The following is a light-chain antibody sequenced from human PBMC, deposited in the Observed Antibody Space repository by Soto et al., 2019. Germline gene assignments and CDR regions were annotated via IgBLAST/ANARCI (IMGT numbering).Light chain of an antibody. J-gene: IGLJ2*01. CDR2: DVS. Sequence: QSALTQPASVSGSPGQSITISCTGTSRDVDGYNYVSWYQQHPGKAPKLMICDVSNRTSGVSNRFSGSKSGNTASLTISGLQAEDEADYYCSSYTSSSTLVVFGGGTKLTVL. V-gene: IGLV2-14*01. CDR1: SRDVDGYNY. CDR3: SSYTSSSTLVV.